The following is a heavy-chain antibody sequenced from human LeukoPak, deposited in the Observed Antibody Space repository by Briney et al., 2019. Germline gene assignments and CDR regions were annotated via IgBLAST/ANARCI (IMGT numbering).Heavy chain of an antibody. Sequence: AASLKVSCKASGYTFTSYGFSWVRQAPGQGLEWMGWISAYNGNTKYAQKLQGRVTMTTDTSTSTSYMELRSLRFDDTAVYYCARASAVVAASFSGYYYYMDVWGKGTTVTVSS. CDR2: ISAYNGNT. CDR1: GYTFTSYG. CDR3: ARASAVVAASFSGYYYYMDV. D-gene: IGHD2-15*01. V-gene: IGHV1-18*01. J-gene: IGHJ6*03.